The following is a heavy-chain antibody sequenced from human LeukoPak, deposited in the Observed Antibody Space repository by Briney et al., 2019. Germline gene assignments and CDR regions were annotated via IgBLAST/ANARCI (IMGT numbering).Heavy chain of an antibody. D-gene: IGHD2-2*02. Sequence: GGSLRLSCAASGFTLSNFWMSWVRQAPGKGLEWVANIKQDGSEKHYVDSVKGRFTISRDNAKKSLYLQMDGLRAEDTAVYFCARDPDTSSKVDFWGQGTLVTVSS. CDR3: ARDPDTSSKVDF. J-gene: IGHJ4*02. CDR2: IKQDGSEK. CDR1: GFTLSNFW. V-gene: IGHV3-7*03.